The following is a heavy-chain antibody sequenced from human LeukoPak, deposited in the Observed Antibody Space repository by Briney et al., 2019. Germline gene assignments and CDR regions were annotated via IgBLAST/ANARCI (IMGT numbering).Heavy chain of an antibody. Sequence: ASGKVSCKAFGYNFNPYGITWVRQAPGQGLEWMGWISKTNHNTGYVQKLQGRVTVTIDTSTSTAYMELRSLRSDDTAIYYCARHWLVSGYEDYWGQGTLVIVSS. V-gene: IGHV1-18*01. CDR2: ISKTNHNT. D-gene: IGHD3-10*01. CDR3: ARHWLVSGYEDY. J-gene: IGHJ4*02. CDR1: GYNFNPYG.